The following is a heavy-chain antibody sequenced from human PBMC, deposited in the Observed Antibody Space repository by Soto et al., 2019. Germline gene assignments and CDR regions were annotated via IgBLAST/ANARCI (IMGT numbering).Heavy chain of an antibody. J-gene: IGHJ6*02. CDR1: GFTFSIYA. Sequence: QVQLVESGGGVVQPGSSLRLSCTASGFTFSIYAMHWVRQAPGKGLEWVSIISFDGKNIDYARSVRGRFTISRDNSQNTLYLQMDSLRTEDTAVYYCARRDFYCRGHNCFSGDYAMDVWGQGTTVTVSS. CDR3: ARRDFYCRGHNCFSGDYAMDV. D-gene: IGHD2-15*01. V-gene: IGHV3-30*04. CDR2: ISFDGKNI.